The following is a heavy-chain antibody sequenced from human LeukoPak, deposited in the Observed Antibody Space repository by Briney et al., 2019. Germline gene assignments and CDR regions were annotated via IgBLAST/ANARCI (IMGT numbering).Heavy chain of an antibody. D-gene: IGHD6-19*01. V-gene: IGHV6-1*01. J-gene: IGHJ4*02. CDR2: TYYRSKWYN. CDR3: AKFSSSGWSRSTNK. Sequence: SQTLSLTCAISGDSVSSNSAAWNWIRQSPSRGLEWLGRTYYRSKWYNDYAVSVKSRITINPDTSKNQFSLQLNSVTPEDTAVYYCAKFSSSGWSRSTNKWGQGTLVTVSS. CDR1: GDSVSSNSAA.